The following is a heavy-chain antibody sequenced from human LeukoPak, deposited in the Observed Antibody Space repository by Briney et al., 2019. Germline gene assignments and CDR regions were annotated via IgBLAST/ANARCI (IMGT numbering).Heavy chain of an antibody. J-gene: IGHJ4*02. Sequence: GGSLRLSCAVSGFTFSSYAMSWVRQAPGKGLEWVSAISGSGDSTYYADPVKGRFTISRDNSKNTLYLQINSLRAEDTAVYYCAKDQPSQPPDYWGQGTLVTVSS. CDR3: AKDQPSQPPDY. V-gene: IGHV3-23*01. D-gene: IGHD2-2*01. CDR2: ISGSGDST. CDR1: GFTFSSYA.